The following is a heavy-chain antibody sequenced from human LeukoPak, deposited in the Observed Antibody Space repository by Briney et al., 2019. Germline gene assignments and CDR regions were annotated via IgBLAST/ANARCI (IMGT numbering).Heavy chain of an antibody. CDR1: GFTVSSNY. CDR3: AKVIGATYYYDSSGYYPYYFDY. V-gene: IGHV3-23*01. Sequence: GGSLRLSCAASGFTVSSNYMSWVRQAPGKGLEWVSAISGSGGSTYYADSVKGRFTISRDNSKNTLYLQMNSLKAEDTAVYYCAKVIGATYYYDSSGYYPYYFDYWGQGTLVTVSS. J-gene: IGHJ4*02. D-gene: IGHD3-22*01. CDR2: ISGSGGST.